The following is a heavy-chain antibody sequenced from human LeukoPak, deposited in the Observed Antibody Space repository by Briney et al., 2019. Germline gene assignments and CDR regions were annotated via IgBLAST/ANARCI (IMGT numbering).Heavy chain of an antibody. J-gene: IGHJ3*02. CDR3: AMELNSCSYDAFDI. CDR1: GYIFTNYW. CDR2: IYPGDSDT. D-gene: IGHD6-13*01. V-gene: IGHV5-51*01. Sequence: GASLKFSCKGAGYIFTNYWIGLVRQMPGKGLELMGIIYPGDSDTRYTSSFQGQVTISADKSISTAYLQWSSLKASDTAMYYYAMELNSCSYDAFDIWGQGTMVTVSS.